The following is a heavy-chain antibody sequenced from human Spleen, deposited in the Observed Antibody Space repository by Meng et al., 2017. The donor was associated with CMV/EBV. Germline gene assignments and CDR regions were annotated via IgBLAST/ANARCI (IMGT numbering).Heavy chain of an antibody. D-gene: IGHD3-10*01. J-gene: IGHJ4*02. CDR3: ARDQEFGELSLDY. Sequence: GDSLKISCAASGFTFSSYSMNWVRQAPGKGLEWVSSISSSSSYIYYADSVKGRFTISRDNAKNSLYLQMNSLRAEDTAVYYCARDQEFGELSLDYWGQGTLVTVSS. CDR2: ISSSSSYI. V-gene: IGHV3-21*01. CDR1: GFTFSSYS.